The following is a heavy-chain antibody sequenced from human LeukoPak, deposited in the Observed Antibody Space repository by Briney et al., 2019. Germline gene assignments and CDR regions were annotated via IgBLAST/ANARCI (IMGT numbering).Heavy chain of an antibody. Sequence: PGGSLRPSCAASGFTFSTYAMTWVRQAPGKGLEWVSGISASGGSTYYADSVKGRFTISRDNSKNTLYLQMNSLGAEDTAVYYCAAVRLGELSTIDSWGQGTLVTVSS. D-gene: IGHD3-16*02. CDR3: AAVRLGELSTIDS. CDR1: GFTFSTYA. V-gene: IGHV3-23*01. J-gene: IGHJ4*02. CDR2: ISASGGST.